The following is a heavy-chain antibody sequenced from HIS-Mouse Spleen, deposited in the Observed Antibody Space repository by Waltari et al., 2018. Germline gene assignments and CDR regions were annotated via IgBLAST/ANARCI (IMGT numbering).Heavy chain of an antibody. D-gene: IGHD2-2*01. CDR2: INHSGST. Sequence: QVQLQQWGAGLLKPSETLSLTCAVYGGSFSGYYWSWIRHPPGQGLGGIGEINHSGSTNYNPSLKSRVTISVDTSKNQFSLKLSSVTAADTAVYYCARGEGWCSSTSCYDAFDIWGQGTMVTVSS. V-gene: IGHV4-34*01. CDR3: ARGEGWCSSTSCYDAFDI. CDR1: GGSFSGYY. J-gene: IGHJ3*02.